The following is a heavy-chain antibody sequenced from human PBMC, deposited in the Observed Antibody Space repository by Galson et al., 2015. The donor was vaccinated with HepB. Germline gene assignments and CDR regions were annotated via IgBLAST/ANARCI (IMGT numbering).Heavy chain of an antibody. Sequence: SLRLSCAASGFTFSTYGMHWVRQAPGKGLQWVAFIRFDGSNEFYVDSVKGRFTISRDNFKNTLYLQMNSLRAEDTAVYYCAKGQSSTWYPARFDYWGQGTLVTVSS. J-gene: IGHJ4*02. V-gene: IGHV3-30*02. CDR1: GFTFSTYG. CDR2: IRFDGSNE. D-gene: IGHD6-13*01. CDR3: AKGQSSTWYPARFDY.